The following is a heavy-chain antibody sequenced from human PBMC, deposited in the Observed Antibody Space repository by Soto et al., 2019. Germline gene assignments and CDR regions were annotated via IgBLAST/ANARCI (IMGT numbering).Heavy chain of an antibody. CDR1: GGSISSSSYF. V-gene: IGHV4-39*01. D-gene: IGHD4-4*01. Sequence: QLQLQESGPGLVKPSETLSLTCTVSGGSISSSSYFWGWIRQPPGKGLEWIGSIYYSGSTYYNPSLKXRXTXSXXTSKNQSSLKLSSVTAADTAVYYCARHPSNFWFDPWGQGTLVTVSS. J-gene: IGHJ5*02. CDR2: IYYSGST. CDR3: ARHPSNFWFDP.